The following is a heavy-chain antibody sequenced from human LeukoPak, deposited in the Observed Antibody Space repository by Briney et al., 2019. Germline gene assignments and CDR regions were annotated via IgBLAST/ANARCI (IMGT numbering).Heavy chain of an antibody. V-gene: IGHV3-33*01. D-gene: IGHD2-15*01. J-gene: IGHJ4*02. CDR2: IWYGGIN. Sequence: PGGSLRLCCTTSGFTFSESGFHWVRQAPGEGLEWVAIIWYGGINYADSVKGRFTISRDNSKNTLYLQMNSLRDEDTAVYYCARDIGDCSRDRCYSDYIDYWGQGTVVTVSS. CDR3: ARDIGDCSRDRCYSDYIDY. CDR1: GFTFSESG.